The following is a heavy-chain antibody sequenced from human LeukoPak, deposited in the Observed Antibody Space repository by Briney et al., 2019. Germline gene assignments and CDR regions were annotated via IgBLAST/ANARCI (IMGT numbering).Heavy chain of an antibody. CDR3: ARDLYGSGSSSNNWFDP. D-gene: IGHD3-10*01. J-gene: IGHJ5*02. V-gene: IGHV4-31*03. CDR2: IYYSGST. CDR1: GGSISSGGYY. Sequence: SETLSLTCTVSGGSISSGGYYWSWIRQHPGKGLEWIGYIYYSGSTYYNPSLKSRVTISVDTSKNQFSLKLSSVTAADTAVYYCARDLYGSGSSSNNWFDPWGQGTLVTASS.